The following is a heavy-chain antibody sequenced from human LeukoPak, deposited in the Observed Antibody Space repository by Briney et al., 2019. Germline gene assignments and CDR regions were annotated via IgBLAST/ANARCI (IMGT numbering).Heavy chain of an antibody. Sequence: PSETLSLTCAVYGGSFSGYYWSWIRQPPGKGLEWIGYIYYSGSTNYNPSLKSRVTISVDTSKNQFSLKLSSVTAADTAVYYCARRILAMVRGVTEDAFDIWGQGTMVTVSS. J-gene: IGHJ3*02. CDR1: GGSFSGYY. D-gene: IGHD3-10*01. CDR3: ARRILAMVRGVTEDAFDI. CDR2: IYYSGST. V-gene: IGHV4-59*08.